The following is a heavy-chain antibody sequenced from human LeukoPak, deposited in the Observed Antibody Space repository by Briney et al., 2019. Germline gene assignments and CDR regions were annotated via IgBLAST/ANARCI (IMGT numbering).Heavy chain of an antibody. V-gene: IGHV3-21*01. CDR1: GFTFSSYS. J-gene: IGHJ6*03. D-gene: IGHD3-16*02. CDR3: ARDPELSLVGPYYYYMDV. Sequence: PGGSLRLSCAASGFTFSSYSMNWVRQAPGKGLEWVSSISSSSSYIYYADSVKGRFTISRDNAKNSLYLQMNSLRAEDTAVYYCARDPELSLVGPYYYYMDVWGKGTTVTVSS. CDR2: ISSSSSYI.